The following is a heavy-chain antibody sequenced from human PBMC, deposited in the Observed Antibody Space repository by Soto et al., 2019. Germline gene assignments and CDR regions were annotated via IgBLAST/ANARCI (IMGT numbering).Heavy chain of an antibody. CDR1: GDSVSTNSAT. CDR3: ARGRLVPAVNFDY. J-gene: IGHJ4*02. D-gene: IGHD2-2*01. Sequence: SQTLSLTCAISGDSVSTNSATWDWIRQSPSRGLEWLGRTYYRSKWYNDYAVSVKGRITINPDTSNNQLSLQLNSVTAADTAVYYCARGRLVPAVNFDYWGQGTLVTVS. CDR2: TYYRSKWYN. V-gene: IGHV6-1*01.